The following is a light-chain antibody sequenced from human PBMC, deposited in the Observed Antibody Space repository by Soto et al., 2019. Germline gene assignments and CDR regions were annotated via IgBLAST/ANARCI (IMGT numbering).Light chain of an antibody. V-gene: IGKV3-20*01. Sequence: EIVLTQSPGTLSLSPGERATLSCRASQSVSSSILAWYQQKPGQAPRLLIYAASSRATRIPDRFSGSGSGTDFTLSISRLEPEDCAVYYCQQYGNSLLSFGPGTKVDIK. CDR1: QSVSSSI. CDR3: QQYGNSLLS. CDR2: AAS. J-gene: IGKJ3*01.